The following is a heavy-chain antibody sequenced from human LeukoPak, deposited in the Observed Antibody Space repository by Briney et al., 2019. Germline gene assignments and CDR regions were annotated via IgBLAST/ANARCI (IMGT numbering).Heavy chain of an antibody. Sequence: GGSLRLSCAASGFTFSSYWMHWVRQAPGKGLVWVSRINSDGSSTSYADSVKGRFTISRDNAKNTLYLQMNSLRAEDTAVYYCARDRYCSGGSCYSWFDPWGQGTLVTVSS. V-gene: IGHV3-74*01. CDR2: INSDGSST. D-gene: IGHD2-15*01. CDR1: GFTFSSYW. J-gene: IGHJ5*02. CDR3: ARDRYCSGGSCYSWFDP.